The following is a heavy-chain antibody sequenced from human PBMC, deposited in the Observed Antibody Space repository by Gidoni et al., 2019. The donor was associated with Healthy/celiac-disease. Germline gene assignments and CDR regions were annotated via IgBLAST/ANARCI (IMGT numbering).Heavy chain of an antibody. J-gene: IGHJ2*01. CDR2: SYHSGST. CDR1: GSSFSCSNW. Sequence: QVQLQESGPGLVKPSGTLSLSCAVSGSSFSCSNWWSWVRQPPGKGLEWIGESYHSGSTNYNPSLKSRVTISVDKSKNQFSLKLSSVTAADTAVYYCARRFGDYDSKKHYWYFDLWGRGTLVTVSS. CDR3: ARRFGDYDSKKHYWYFDL. D-gene: IGHD4-17*01. V-gene: IGHV4-4*02.